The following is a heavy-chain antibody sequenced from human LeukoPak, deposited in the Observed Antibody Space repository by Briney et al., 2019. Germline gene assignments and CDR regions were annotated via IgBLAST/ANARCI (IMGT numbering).Heavy chain of an antibody. J-gene: IGHJ4*02. D-gene: IGHD3-10*01. CDR3: ARKGSGFGEDYFDY. Sequence: PSETLSLTRSVSGGSISPYYWIWVRQPAGKGLECIGRIHATGTTNYNPSLKSRVTMSADTSKDQFSLKLTSLTAADTGLYFCARKGSGFGEDYFDYWGQGLLVTVSS. CDR1: GGSISPYY. CDR2: IHATGTT. V-gene: IGHV4-4*07.